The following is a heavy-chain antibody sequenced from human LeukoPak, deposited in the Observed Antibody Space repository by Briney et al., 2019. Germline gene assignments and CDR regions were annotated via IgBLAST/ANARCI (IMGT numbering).Heavy chain of an antibody. Sequence: SETLSLTCTVSGGSISSYYWSWIRQPPGKGLEWIGYIYYSGSTNYNPSLKSRVTISVDTSKNQFSLKLSSVTAADTAVYYCARGISSWYFGVWGQGTTVIVSS. CDR1: GGSISSYY. V-gene: IGHV4-59*01. J-gene: IGHJ6*02. D-gene: IGHD6-13*01. CDR2: IYYSGST. CDR3: ARGISSWYFGV.